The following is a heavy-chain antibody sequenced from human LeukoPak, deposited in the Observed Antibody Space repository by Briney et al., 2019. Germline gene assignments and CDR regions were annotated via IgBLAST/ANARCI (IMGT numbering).Heavy chain of an antibody. CDR2: IYSGGRI. Sequence: SETLSLTCTVSGGSFRGDYYWAWISQPPGKGLEWIGTIYSGGRIYYNPSLKSRVSISIATSNNGLSLKVTSVTAADTAGYYCARAPWAYGNYVHAFDIWGQGTMVTVSS. V-gene: IGHV4-39*07. CDR3: ARAPWAYGNYVHAFDI. D-gene: IGHD4-11*01. J-gene: IGHJ3*02. CDR1: GGSFRGDYY.